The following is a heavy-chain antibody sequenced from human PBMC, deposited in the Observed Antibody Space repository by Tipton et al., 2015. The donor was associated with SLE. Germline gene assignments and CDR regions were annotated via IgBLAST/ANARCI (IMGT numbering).Heavy chain of an antibody. CDR2: MNPNSGNT. CDR1: GYTFTSYD. J-gene: IGHJ4*02. CDR3: ARVEGYYDSSGCLGY. Sequence: QLVQSGAEVKKPGASVKVSCKASGYTFTSYDINWVRQATGQGLERMGWMNPNSGNTGYAQKFQGRVTMTRNTSISTAYMELSSLRSEDTAVYYSARVEGYYDSSGCLGYWGQGPLVSVSS. V-gene: IGHV1-8*01. D-gene: IGHD3-22*01.